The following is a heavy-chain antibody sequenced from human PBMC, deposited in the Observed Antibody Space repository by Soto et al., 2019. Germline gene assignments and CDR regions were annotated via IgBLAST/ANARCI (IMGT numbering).Heavy chain of an antibody. CDR1: GFTFTRYS. V-gene: IGHV3-21*06. CDR3: ARESEDLTSNFDY. J-gene: IGHJ4*02. Sequence: GGSLRLSCAASGFTFTRYSMNWVRQAPGKGLEWVSPISSTTNYIYYGDSMKGRFTISRDNAKNSLYLEMNSLRAEDTAVYYFARESEDLTSNFDYWGQGTLVTVSS. CDR2: ISSTTNYI.